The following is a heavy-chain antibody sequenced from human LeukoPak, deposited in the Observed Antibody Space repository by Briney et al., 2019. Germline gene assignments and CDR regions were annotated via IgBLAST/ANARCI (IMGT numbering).Heavy chain of an antibody. V-gene: IGHV1-3*01. Sequence: ASVKVSCKASGYTFTSYAMHWVRQAPGQRLEWMGWINAGNGNTKYSQKFQGRATIARDTSTSTVYMELSSLRSEDTAVYYCARDISHCSSTSHCGRRPNHFDYWGQGTLVTVSS. CDR1: GYTFTSYA. J-gene: IGHJ4*02. D-gene: IGHD2-2*01. CDR2: INAGNGNT. CDR3: ARDISHCSSTSHCGRRPNHFDY.